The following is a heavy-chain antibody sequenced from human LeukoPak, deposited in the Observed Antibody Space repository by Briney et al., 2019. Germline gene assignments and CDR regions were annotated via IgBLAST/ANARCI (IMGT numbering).Heavy chain of an antibody. J-gene: IGHJ4*02. CDR1: GFTFSSYA. V-gene: IGHV3-23*01. Sequence: GGSLRLSCTASGFTFSSYAMNWVRQAPGKGLKWASGISGSGGRTYYTDSVKGRFTISRDNSKNTLYLQMNSLRAEDTAVYYCVKPARTDYADYWGQGTLVTVSS. D-gene: IGHD1-14*01. CDR2: ISGSGGRT. CDR3: VKPARTDYADY.